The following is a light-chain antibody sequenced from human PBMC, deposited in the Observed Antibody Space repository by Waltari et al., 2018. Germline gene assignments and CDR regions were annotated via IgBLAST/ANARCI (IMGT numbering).Light chain of an antibody. CDR1: QSIGYTY. CDR3: HHSGSSPYT. J-gene: IGKJ2*01. CDR2: GSS. Sequence: EIVLTQSTGTLSLSPGERATLSCRASQSIGYTYLAWYQQKPGQAPRLLIYGSSRRATGIPDRFSGSGFGTDFTLTISRVEPEDFAVYYCHHSGSSPYTFGQGTKLEIK. V-gene: IGKV3-20*01.